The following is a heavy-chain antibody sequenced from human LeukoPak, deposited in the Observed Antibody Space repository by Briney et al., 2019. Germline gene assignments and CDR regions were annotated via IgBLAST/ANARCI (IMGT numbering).Heavy chain of an antibody. V-gene: IGHV4-34*01. J-gene: IGHJ4*02. D-gene: IGHD1-26*01. CDR2: INHSGST. CDR1: GGSFSGYY. Sequence: PSETLSLTCAVYGGSFSGYYWSWIRQPPGKGLEWIGEINHSGSTNYNSSLKSRLTISVDTSKNQFSLKLSSVTAADTAVYYCARVVGATTYYFDYWGQGTLVTVSS. CDR3: ARVVGATTYYFDY.